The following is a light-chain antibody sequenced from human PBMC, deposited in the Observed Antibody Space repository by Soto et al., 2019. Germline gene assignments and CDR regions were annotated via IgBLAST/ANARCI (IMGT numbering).Light chain of an antibody. CDR1: SSDVGGYNY. Sequence: QSALTQPPSASGSLGQSVTISCTGTSSDVGGYNYVSWHQQHPGKAPKLMIYEVTKRPSGVPDRCSGSKSGNTASLTVSGLQAEDEAAYYCSSFAGGGNPVLFGGGTKLTVL. J-gene: IGLJ2*01. CDR2: EVT. V-gene: IGLV2-8*01. CDR3: SSFAGGGNPVL.